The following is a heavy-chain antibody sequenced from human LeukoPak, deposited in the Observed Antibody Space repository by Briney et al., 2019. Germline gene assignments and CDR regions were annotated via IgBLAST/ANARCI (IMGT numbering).Heavy chain of an antibody. J-gene: IGHJ4*02. CDR2: IIPILGIA. V-gene: IGHV1-69*04. D-gene: IGHD6-13*01. CDR1: GGTFSSYA. Sequence: RASVKVSCKASGGTFSSYAISWVRQAPGQGFEWMGRIIPILGIANYAQKFQGRVTITADKSTSTAYMELSSLRSEDTAVYYCARVDAAGFDYWGQGTLVTVSS. CDR3: ARVDAAGFDY.